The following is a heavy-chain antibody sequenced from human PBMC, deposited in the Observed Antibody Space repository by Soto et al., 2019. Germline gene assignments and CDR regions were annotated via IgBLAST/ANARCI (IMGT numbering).Heavy chain of an antibody. CDR2: VYATGTT. CDR3: VRDGTKTLRDWFAP. J-gene: IGHJ5*02. V-gene: IGHV4-4*07. CDR1: GASISGYY. D-gene: IGHD3-16*01. Sequence: QVQLQESGPGLVKPSETLSLTCTVSGASISGYYWSWIRKAAGKGLVCIGRVYATGTTDYNPSLKRRVMLSVDTYKKQFSLRLRYVTAADTAVYYCVRDGTKTLRDWFAPCGQGISVTVSS.